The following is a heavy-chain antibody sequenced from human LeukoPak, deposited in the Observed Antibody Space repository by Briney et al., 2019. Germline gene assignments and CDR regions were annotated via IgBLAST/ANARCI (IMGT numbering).Heavy chain of an antibody. CDR2: ISSSGSTI. Sequence: GGSLRLSCAASGFTFSNYNMNWVRQAPGKGLEWVSYISSSGSTIYYADSVKGRFTISRDNSKNTLYLQMSSLRAEDTAVYYCARRAGGYSHPYDYWGQGTLVTVSS. D-gene: IGHD4-23*01. J-gene: IGHJ4*02. CDR1: GFTFSNYN. V-gene: IGHV3-48*01. CDR3: ARRAGGYSHPYDY.